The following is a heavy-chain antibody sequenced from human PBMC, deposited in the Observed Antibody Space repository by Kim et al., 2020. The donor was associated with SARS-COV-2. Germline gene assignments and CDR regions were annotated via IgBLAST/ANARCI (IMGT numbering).Heavy chain of an antibody. CDR1: RFTFSSYS. CDR3: ARDLYGDYLLDY. J-gene: IGHJ4*02. V-gene: IGHV3-48*02. Sequence: GGSLRLSCAASRFTFSSYSMNWVRQAPGKGLEWVSYISSTSRTISYADSVKGRFTISRDNAKNSLSLQMNSLRDEDTAVYYCARDLYGDYLLDYWGQGTLVTVSS. D-gene: IGHD4-17*01. CDR2: ISSTSRTI.